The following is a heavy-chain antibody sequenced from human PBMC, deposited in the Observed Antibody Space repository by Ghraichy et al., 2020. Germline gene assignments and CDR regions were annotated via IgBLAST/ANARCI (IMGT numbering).Heavy chain of an antibody. CDR2: ISSSSSYI. J-gene: IGHJ4*02. D-gene: IGHD1-26*01. V-gene: IGHV3-21*01. CDR1: GFTFSSYS. Sequence: GGSLRLSCAASGFTFSSYSMNWVRQAPGKGLEWVSSISSSSSYIYYADSVKGRFTISRDNAKNSLYLQMNSLRAEDTAVYYCARGNPLAYSGSYSVGGFDYWGQGTLVTVSS. CDR3: ARGNPLAYSGSYSVGGFDY.